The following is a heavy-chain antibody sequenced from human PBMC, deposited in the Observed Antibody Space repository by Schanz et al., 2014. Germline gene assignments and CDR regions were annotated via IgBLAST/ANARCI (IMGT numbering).Heavy chain of an antibody. Sequence: QVQLQESGPGLVKPSQTLSLTCTVSGGSISSGSYYWSWIRQPAGKGLEWIGRIYTSGSTNYNPSLKSRVTISVDTSKNQFSLKLTSVTAADTAVYYCATNMVQGTISDAFDIRGQGTMVTVSS. CDR1: GGSISSGSYY. D-gene: IGHD3-10*01. CDR2: IYTSGST. CDR3: ATNMVQGTISDAFDI. V-gene: IGHV4-61*02. J-gene: IGHJ3*02.